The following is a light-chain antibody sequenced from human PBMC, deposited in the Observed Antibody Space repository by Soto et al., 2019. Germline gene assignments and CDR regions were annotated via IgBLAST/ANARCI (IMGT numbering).Light chain of an antibody. CDR1: QSVLYSSNNKNY. J-gene: IGKJ4*01. V-gene: IGKV4-1*01. Sequence: DILMTQSPDSLAVSLGERATINCKSSQSVLYSSNNKNYLAWYQQKPGQPPKLLIYWASTRESGVPDRFSGSGSGTDFTLTISSLQAEDVAVYYCQQYYSTPPTFGGGTKV. CDR2: WAS. CDR3: QQYYSTPPT.